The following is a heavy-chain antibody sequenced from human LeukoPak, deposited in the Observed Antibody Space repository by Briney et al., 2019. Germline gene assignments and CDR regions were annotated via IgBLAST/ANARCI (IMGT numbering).Heavy chain of an antibody. V-gene: IGHV3-21*04. D-gene: IGHD3-16*01. CDR1: GFTFSSYS. CDR3: AKLWGRHVWSFDY. CDR2: ISSSSSYI. J-gene: IGHJ4*02. Sequence: GGSLRLSCAASGFTFSSYSMNWVRQAPGKGLEWVSSISSSSSYIYYADIVRGRFTISRDNSKNTLSLQMNSLRAEDTAIYYCAKLWGRHVWSFDYWGQGALVTVSS.